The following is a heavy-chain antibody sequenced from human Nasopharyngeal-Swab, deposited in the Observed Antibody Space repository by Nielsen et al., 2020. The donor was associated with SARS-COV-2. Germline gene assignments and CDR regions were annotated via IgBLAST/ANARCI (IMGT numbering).Heavy chain of an antibody. D-gene: IGHD1-26*01. V-gene: IGHV3-74*01. CDR2: IDSDGSGT. CDR1: GFTFSSYW. CDR3: VRDGAAKGFDY. J-gene: IGHJ4*02. Sequence: GESLKISCAASGFTFSSYWIHWVRQAPGKGLVWVSRIDSDGSGTTYADSVKGRLTTTRDNAKNTVYLQMNSLRVDDTAVYYCVRDGAAKGFDYWGQGTLVTVSS.